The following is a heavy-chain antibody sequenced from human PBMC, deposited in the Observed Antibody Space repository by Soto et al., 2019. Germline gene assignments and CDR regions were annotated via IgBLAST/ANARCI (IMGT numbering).Heavy chain of an antibody. CDR3: ARVGGNWNDDYFDY. Sequence: QVQLVQSGADVKKPGASVKVACKASGYTFTNHDISWVRQATGQGPEWMGWMNPNSGDTGYAQNFQDRVTMTRDTSTRTAYMELSSLRSEDTAVYYCARVGGNWNDDYFDYWGQGTLVTVSS. V-gene: IGHV1-8*01. CDR1: GYTFTNHD. J-gene: IGHJ4*02. CDR2: MNPNSGDT. D-gene: IGHD1-1*01.